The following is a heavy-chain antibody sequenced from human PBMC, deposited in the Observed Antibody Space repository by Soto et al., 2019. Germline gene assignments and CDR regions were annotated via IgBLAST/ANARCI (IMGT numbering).Heavy chain of an antibody. V-gene: IGHV2-5*01. CDR1: GFSLSTSGEG. CDR3: AHRGTVAGLDY. J-gene: IGHJ4*02. CDR2: IYWNDDK. Sequence: SGPTLVNPTQTLTLTCTFSGFSLSTSGEGVGWIRQPPGKALEWLALIYWNDDKRYSPSLKSRLTITKDTSKNQVVLTMTNMDTVDTAKYYCAHRGTVAGLDYWGQGTLVTVSS. D-gene: IGHD6-19*01.